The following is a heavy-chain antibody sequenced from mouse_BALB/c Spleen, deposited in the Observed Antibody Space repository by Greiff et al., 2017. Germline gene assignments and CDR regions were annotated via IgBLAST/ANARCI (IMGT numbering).Heavy chain of an antibody. V-gene: IGHV5-17*02. D-gene: IGHD2-4*01. CDR2: ISSGSSTI. Sequence: EVQVVESGGGLVQPGGSRKLSCAASGFTFSSFGMHWVRQAPEKGLEWVAYISSGSSTIYYADTVKGRFTISRDNPKNTLFLQMTSLRSEDTAMYYCASTMITTGYAMDYWGQGTSVTVSS. J-gene: IGHJ4*01. CDR3: ASTMITTGYAMDY. CDR1: GFTFSSFG.